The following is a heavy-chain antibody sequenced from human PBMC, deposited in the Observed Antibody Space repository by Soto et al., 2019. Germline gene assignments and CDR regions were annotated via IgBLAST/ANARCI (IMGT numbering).Heavy chain of an antibody. V-gene: IGHV3-7*03. Sequence: PGGSLRLSCAASGFTFTTYWMSWVRQAPGKGLEWVANIKQHGNERYYVDSVKGRFTISRDNAKNSLYLQMNSLRAEDTAVYYCAREWSPPLAVFDYWGQGALVTVSS. CDR1: GFTFTTYW. CDR3: AREWSPPLAVFDY. D-gene: IGHD1-26*01. J-gene: IGHJ4*02. CDR2: IKQHGNER.